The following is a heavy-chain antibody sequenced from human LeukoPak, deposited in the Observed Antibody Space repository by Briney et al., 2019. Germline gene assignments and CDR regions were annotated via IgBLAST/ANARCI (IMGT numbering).Heavy chain of an antibody. J-gene: IGHJ3*01. V-gene: IGHV3-53*01. CDR3: AKGKVNHDGALDA. Sequence: GGSLRLSCAASGFTVSSNYMSWVRQAPGKGLEWVSVIYSGGSTYYADSVKGRFTISRDNSKKTLYLQMNSLRAEDTAAYYCAKGKVNHDGALDAWGQGTLVTVSS. CDR1: GFTVSSNY. D-gene: IGHD2-21*01. CDR2: IYSGGST.